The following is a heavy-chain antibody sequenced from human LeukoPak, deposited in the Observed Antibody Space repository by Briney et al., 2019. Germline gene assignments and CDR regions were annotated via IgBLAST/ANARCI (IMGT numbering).Heavy chain of an antibody. J-gene: IGHJ4*02. CDR3: AKDKDYDSSGFHLDY. D-gene: IGHD3-22*01. CDR2: ISNSGGST. V-gene: IGHV3-23*01. Sequence: GGSLRLSCAASGFTFSSYAMTWVRQAPGKGLEWVSAISNSGGSTNYADSVKGRFTISRDNSKNTLYLQMNSLRAEDTALYYCAKDKDYDSSGFHLDYWGQGTLVTVSS. CDR1: GFTFSSYA.